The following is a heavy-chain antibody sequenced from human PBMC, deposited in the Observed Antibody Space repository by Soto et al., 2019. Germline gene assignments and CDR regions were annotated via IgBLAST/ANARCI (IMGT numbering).Heavy chain of an antibody. V-gene: IGHV3-21*01. J-gene: IGHJ3*02. CDR1: AYTFSSYS. CDR3: AREAALDAFDI. Sequence: LSVPCAAYAYTFSSYSMTWVRPAPGKGLEWVSSISSSSSYIYYADSVKGRFTISRDNAKDALYLQMNSLIAEDTAVYYCAREAALDAFDIWGQGTMVTVSS. D-gene: IGHD6-6*01. CDR2: ISSSSSYI.